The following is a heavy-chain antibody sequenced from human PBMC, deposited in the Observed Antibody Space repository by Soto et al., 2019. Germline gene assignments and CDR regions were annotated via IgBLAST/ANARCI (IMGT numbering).Heavy chain of an antibody. CDR1: GYTFAGYY. CDR3: ARDSGHCSGGSCYYGMDV. D-gene: IGHD2-15*01. CDR2: INPNSGGT. J-gene: IGHJ6*02. V-gene: IGHV1-2*02. Sequence: ASVQVSSKASGYTFAGYYMHWVRQAPGQGLEWMGWINPNSGGTNYAQKFQGRVTMTRDTSISTAYMELSRLRSDDTAVYYCARDSGHCSGGSCYYGMDVWGQGTTVTVSS.